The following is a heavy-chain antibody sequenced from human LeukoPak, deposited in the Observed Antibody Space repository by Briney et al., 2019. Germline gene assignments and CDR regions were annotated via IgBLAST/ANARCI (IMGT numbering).Heavy chain of an antibody. Sequence: GGSLRLSCEASGFTFSSYSMNWVRQAPGKGLEWVSAISSSSSYIYYADSVKGRFTISRDNAKNSLYLQMNSLRAEDTAVYYCARDLYYGYVLVSYHRPFDYWGQGTLVTVSS. J-gene: IGHJ4*02. CDR1: GFTFSSYS. CDR3: ARDLYYGYVLVSYHRPFDY. D-gene: IGHD3-16*01. V-gene: IGHV3-21*01. CDR2: ISSSSSYI.